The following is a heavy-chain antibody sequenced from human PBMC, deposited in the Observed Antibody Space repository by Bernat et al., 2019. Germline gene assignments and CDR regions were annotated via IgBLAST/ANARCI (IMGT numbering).Heavy chain of an antibody. J-gene: IGHJ5*02. CDR3: ARGGMVQGVIINSYRFDP. CDR2: IIPIFGTA. Sequence: QVQLVQSGAEVKKPGSSVKVSCKASGGTFSSYAISWVRQAPGQGLEWMGGIIPIFGTANYAQKFQGRVTITADESTSTAYMELSSLRSEDTAVYYCARGGMVQGVIINSYRFDPWGQGTLVTVSS. D-gene: IGHD3-10*01. V-gene: IGHV1-69*01. CDR1: GGTFSSYA.